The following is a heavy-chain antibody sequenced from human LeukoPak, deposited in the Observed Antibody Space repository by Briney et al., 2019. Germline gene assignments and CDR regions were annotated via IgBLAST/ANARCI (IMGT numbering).Heavy chain of an antibody. CDR3: ARGLGDSSGYYFSDN. D-gene: IGHD3-22*01. Sequence: ASVKVSCKASGFTFTSYYMHWVRQAPGQGLEWMGIINPSGGSTSYPQKFQGRVTMTRDTSTSTAYMELSSLTSEDTAVYYCARGLGDSSGYYFSDNWGQGTLVTVSS. V-gene: IGHV1-46*01. CDR1: GFTFTSYY. CDR2: INPSGGST. J-gene: IGHJ4*02.